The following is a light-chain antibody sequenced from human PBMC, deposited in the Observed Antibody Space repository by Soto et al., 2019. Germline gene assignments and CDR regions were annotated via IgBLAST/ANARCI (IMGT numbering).Light chain of an antibody. CDR3: QQRSNWPQIT. V-gene: IGKV3-11*01. Sequence: EIVWTQSPGTLSLSPGERATLSCRARQSITNYLAWYQHKPGQAPRLLIYEVSNRATGIPARFSGSGSGTDFTLTIGSLEPEDFAVYYCQQRSNWPQITFGQGTRLEI. CDR2: EVS. CDR1: QSITNY. J-gene: IGKJ5*01.